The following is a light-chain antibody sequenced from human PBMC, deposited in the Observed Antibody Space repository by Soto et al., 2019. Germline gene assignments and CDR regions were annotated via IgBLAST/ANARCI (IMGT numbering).Light chain of an antibody. J-gene: IGKJ1*01. Sequence: DIQMTQSPSTLSASVGERVTITCRASQSVGVWLAWYQQKPGTAPNLLIYNASNLESGVPSRFSGSGSGTEFTLTISSLQPDDFATYYCQQNNRYPWTFGQGTKLEIK. V-gene: IGKV1-5*03. CDR2: NAS. CDR3: QQNNRYPWT. CDR1: QSVGVW.